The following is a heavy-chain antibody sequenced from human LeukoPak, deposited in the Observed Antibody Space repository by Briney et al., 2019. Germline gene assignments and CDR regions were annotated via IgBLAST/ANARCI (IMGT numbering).Heavy chain of an antibody. CDR1: GGSISSSSYY. CDR3: ATLGSVLNNGVFRGEFDY. J-gene: IGHJ4*02. Sequence: PSETLSLTCTVSGGSISSSSYYWGWIRQPPGKGLKWIGSIYYSGSTYYNPSLKSRVTISVDRSKNQFSLKLSSVTAADTAVYYCATLGSVLNNGVFRGEFDYWGQGTLVTVSS. V-gene: IGHV4-39*07. D-gene: IGHD2-8*01. CDR2: IYYSGST.